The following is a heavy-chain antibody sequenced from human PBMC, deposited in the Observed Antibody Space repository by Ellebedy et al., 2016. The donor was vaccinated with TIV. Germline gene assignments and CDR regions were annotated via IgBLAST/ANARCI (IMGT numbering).Heavy chain of an antibody. J-gene: IGHJ4*02. CDR2: IKSKTEGGTT. Sequence: GESLKISCTASGFTFKNFSLNWVRQAPGKGLEWVGHIKSKTEGGTTDYAAPVKGRFTISRDDSENMSFLQMNSLIAEDTAVYYCTTRGGSSWPPFWGQGTLVTVSS. CDR3: TTRGGSSWPPF. V-gene: IGHV3-15*07. D-gene: IGHD6-13*01. CDR1: GFTFKNFS.